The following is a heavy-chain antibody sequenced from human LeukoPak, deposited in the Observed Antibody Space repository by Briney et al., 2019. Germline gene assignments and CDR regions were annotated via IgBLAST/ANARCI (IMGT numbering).Heavy chain of an antibody. CDR3: ARGSFYDFWSGREKRPLDY. V-gene: IGHV4-30-4*08. D-gene: IGHD3-3*01. CDR1: GGSISSGDYY. Sequence: SQTLSLTCTVSGGSISSGDYYWSWIRQPPGKGLEWIGYIYYSGSTYYNPSLKSRVTISVDTSKDQFSLKLSSVTAADTAVYYCARGSFYDFWSGREKRPLDYWGQGTLVTVSS. CDR2: IYYSGST. J-gene: IGHJ4*02.